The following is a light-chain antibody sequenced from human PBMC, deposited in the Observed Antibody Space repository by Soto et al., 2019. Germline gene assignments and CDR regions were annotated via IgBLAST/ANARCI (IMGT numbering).Light chain of an antibody. Sequence: EIVMTQSPATLSVSPGERATLSCRASQIVSSNLAWYQQKPGQAPRLLIYGASTRATDIPARFSGSGSGTEFTLTISSLQSEDFAIYHCQQYNNWPPEITFGPGTKVDI. CDR2: GAS. CDR1: QIVSSN. CDR3: QQYNNWPPEIT. V-gene: IGKV3-15*01. J-gene: IGKJ3*01.